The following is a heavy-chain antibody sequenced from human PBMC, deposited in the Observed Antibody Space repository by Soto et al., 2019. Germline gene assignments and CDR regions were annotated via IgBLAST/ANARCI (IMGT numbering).Heavy chain of an antibody. CDR2: TYYRSKWYN. CDR3: ARGEGAVAGTRESWFDP. D-gene: IGHD6-19*01. V-gene: IGHV6-1*01. Sequence: SQTLSLTCAISGDSVSSNSAAWNWIRQSPSRGLEWLGRTYYRSKWYNDYAVSVKSRITINPDTSKNQFSLQLNSVTPEDTAVYYCARGEGAVAGTRESWFDPWGQGTLVTVSS. J-gene: IGHJ5*02. CDR1: GDSVSSNSAA.